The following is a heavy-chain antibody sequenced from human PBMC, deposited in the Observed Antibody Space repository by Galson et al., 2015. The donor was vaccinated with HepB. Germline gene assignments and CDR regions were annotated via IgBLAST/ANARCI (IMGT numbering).Heavy chain of an antibody. CDR1: GYNFTNYW. CDR2: IDFGDSDT. Sequence: QSGAEVKKPGESLKISCKDSGYNFTNYWIGWVRQMPGKGLEWMGIIDFGDSDTNYSPSFQGQVTISADKSISTAYLQWSSLKASAAAIYYCAKRYKVRPTTAPYDYHMDVWGQGTTVTVSS. V-gene: IGHV5-51*03. D-gene: IGHD2-2*02. J-gene: IGHJ6*02. CDR3: AKRYKVRPTTAPYDYHMDV.